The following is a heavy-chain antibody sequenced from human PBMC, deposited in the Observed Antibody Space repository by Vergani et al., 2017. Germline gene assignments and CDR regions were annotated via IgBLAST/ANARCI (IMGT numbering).Heavy chain of an antibody. J-gene: IGHJ6*02. V-gene: IGHV4-39*07. CDR1: GGSISSSSYY. CDR3: ARGTSYYDFWSGYWSDYYYGMDV. D-gene: IGHD3-3*01. Sequence: QLQLQESGPGLVKPSETLSLTCTVSGGSISSSSYYWGWIRQPPGKGLEWIGEINHSGSTNYNPSLKSRVTISVDTSKNQFSLKLSSVTAADTAVYYCARGTSYYDFWSGYWSDYYYGMDVWGQGTTVTVSS. CDR2: INHSGST.